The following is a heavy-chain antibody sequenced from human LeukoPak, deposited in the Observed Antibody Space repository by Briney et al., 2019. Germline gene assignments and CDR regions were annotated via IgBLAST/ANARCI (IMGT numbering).Heavy chain of an antibody. CDR3: ASADTSGTDSSDAFDI. CDR1: GDSITSSNW. V-gene: IGHV4-4*02. CDR2: IYHDETT. D-gene: IGHD3-10*01. Sequence: SETLSLICAVTGDSITSSNWWTWVRQPPGKGLEWIGEIYHDETTNYNPSLKSRVTISVDKSKNHFSLRLSAVTAADTAVYYCASADTSGTDSSDAFDIWGQGTVVTVSS. J-gene: IGHJ3*02.